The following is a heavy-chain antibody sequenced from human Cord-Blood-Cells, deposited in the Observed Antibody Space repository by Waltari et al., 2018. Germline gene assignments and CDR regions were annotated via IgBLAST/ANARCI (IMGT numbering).Heavy chain of an antibody. CDR2: INHSGST. D-gene: IGHD3-22*01. CDR1: GGSFSGYS. V-gene: IGHV4-34*01. Sequence: QVQLQQWGAGLLKPSETLSLTCAVYGGSFSGYSWSWIRQPPGTGLEWIGEINHSGSTNYNPSLKSRVTISVDTSKNQFSLKLSSVTAADTAVYYCARTSYYYDSSGYYYGYFDLWGRGTLVTVSS. CDR3: ARTSYYYDSSGYYYGYFDL. J-gene: IGHJ2*01.